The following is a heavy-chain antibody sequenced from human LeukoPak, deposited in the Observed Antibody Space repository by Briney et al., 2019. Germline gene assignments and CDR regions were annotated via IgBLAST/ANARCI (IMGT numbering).Heavy chain of an antibody. CDR3: ARSYGDYADY. CDR2: IKQDGSEK. D-gene: IGHD4-17*01. J-gene: IGHJ4*02. V-gene: IGHV3-7*03. CDR1: GFTFISYW. Sequence: GGSLRLSCAASGFTFISYWMSWVRQAQGKGLKGVANIKQDGSEKYYVDSVKGRFTISRDNAKNSLYLQMNSLRAEDTAVYYCARSYGDYADYWGQGTLVTVSS.